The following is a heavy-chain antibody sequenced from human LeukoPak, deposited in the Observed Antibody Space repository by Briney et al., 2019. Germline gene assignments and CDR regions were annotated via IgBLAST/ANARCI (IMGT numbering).Heavy chain of an antibody. V-gene: IGHV4-4*02. CDR2: IYHSGST. Sequence: PSETLSLTCAVSGGSISSSNWWSWVRQPPGKGLEWIGEIYHSGSTNYNPSLKSRVTISVDKSKNQFSLKLSSVTAADTAVYYCARHPRDGARSLLQWGSPNRAIAVAGTRFGAFDIWGQGTMVTVSS. CDR1: GGSISSSNW. J-gene: IGHJ3*02. D-gene: IGHD6-19*01. CDR3: ARHPRDGARSLLQWGSPNRAIAVAGTRFGAFDI.